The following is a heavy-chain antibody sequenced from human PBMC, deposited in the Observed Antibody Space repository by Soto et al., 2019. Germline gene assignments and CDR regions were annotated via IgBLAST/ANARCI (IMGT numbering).Heavy chain of an antibody. J-gene: IGHJ6*02. Sequence: PGGSLRLSCAASGFTFADYTMHWVRQAPGKGLEWVSLISWDGGSTYYADSVKGRFTISRDNSKNSLYLQMNSLRTEDTALYYCAKDIDTYYYYYGMDVWGQGTTVTVSS. CDR3: AKDIDTYYYYYGMDV. D-gene: IGHD2-2*02. CDR2: ISWDGGST. CDR1: GFTFADYT. V-gene: IGHV3-43*01.